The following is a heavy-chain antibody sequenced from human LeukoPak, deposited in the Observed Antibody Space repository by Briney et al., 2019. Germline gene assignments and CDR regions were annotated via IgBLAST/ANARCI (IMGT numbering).Heavy chain of an antibody. CDR3: ARAPEGGSLDY. V-gene: IGHV4-59*01. D-gene: IGHD1-26*01. CDR1: GGSISSYY. J-gene: IGHJ4*02. Sequence: SETLSLICTVSGGSISSYYWSWVRQPPGKGLEWIGYIYYSGSTNYNPSLKSRVTISVDTSKNQFSLKLSSVTAADTAVYYCARAPEGGSLDYWGQGTLVTVSS. CDR2: IYYSGST.